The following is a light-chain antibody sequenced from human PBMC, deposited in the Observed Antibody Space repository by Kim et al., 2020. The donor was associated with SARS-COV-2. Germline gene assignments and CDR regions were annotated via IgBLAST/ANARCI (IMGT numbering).Light chain of an antibody. CDR1: QSISNY. J-gene: IGKJ1*01. V-gene: IGKV1-39*01. CDR3: QQSYSSWT. Sequence: DIQMTQSPSSLSASVGDRVTITCRASQSISNYLNWYQQKPGKDPKLLIYAASSLQSGVPSRFSGSGSGTDFTLTISSLQPEDFATYYCQQSYSSWTFGQGTKVDIK. CDR2: AAS.